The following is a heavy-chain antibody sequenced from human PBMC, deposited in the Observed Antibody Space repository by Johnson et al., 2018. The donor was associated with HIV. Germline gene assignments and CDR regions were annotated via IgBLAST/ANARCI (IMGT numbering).Heavy chain of an antibody. J-gene: IGHJ3*02. D-gene: IGHD3-16*01. CDR1: GFTFSSYG. CDR2: ISSSGSTI. CDR3: AKPMGVDDAFDI. V-gene: IGHV3-48*01. Sequence: EVQLVESGGGVVQPGGSLRLSCAASGFTFSSYGMHWVRQAPGKGLEWVSYISSSGSTIYYADSVKGRFTISRDNAKNSLYLQMNSLRAEDTAVYYCAKPMGVDDAFDIWGQGTTVTVSS.